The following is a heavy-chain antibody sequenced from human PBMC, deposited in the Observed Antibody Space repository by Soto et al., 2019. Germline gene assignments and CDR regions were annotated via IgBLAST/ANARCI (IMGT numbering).Heavy chain of an antibody. J-gene: IGHJ1*01. V-gene: IGHV4-59*01. D-gene: IGHD4-17*01. CDR1: GGSISSYY. CDR2: IYYSGST. Sequence: PSQALSLTCTVSGGSISSYYWSWIRQPPGKGLEWIGYIYYSGSTNYNPSLKSRVTISVDTSKNQFSLKLSSVTAADTAVYYCASSPRLYGDYDDPGRKEYFQHWGQGTLVTVSS. CDR3: ASSPRLYGDYDDPGRKEYFQH.